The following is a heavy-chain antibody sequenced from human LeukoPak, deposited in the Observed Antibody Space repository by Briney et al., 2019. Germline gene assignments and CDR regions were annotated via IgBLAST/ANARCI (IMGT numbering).Heavy chain of an antibody. CDR1: GDSVSSNSAA. J-gene: IGHJ5*02. Sequence: SQTLSLTCVISGDSVSSNSAAWNWIRQSPSRGLEWLGRTYYRSKWYSYSAVSVKSRIIINPDTSKNQFSLKLSSVTAADTAVYYCARVWFGELHRWFDPCGQGTLVTVSS. V-gene: IGHV6-1*01. D-gene: IGHD3-10*01. CDR3: ARVWFGELHRWFDP. CDR2: TYYRSKWYS.